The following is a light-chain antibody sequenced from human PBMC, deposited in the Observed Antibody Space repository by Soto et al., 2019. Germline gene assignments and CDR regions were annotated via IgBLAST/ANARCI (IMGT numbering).Light chain of an antibody. J-gene: IGLJ2*01. CDR2: SNN. Sequence: SVLTQPPSVSGTPGQRVNMSCSGSSSNIGSKSVSWYQHLPQTAPKLLIYSNNQRPSGVPGRFSGSKSGTSASLAISGLQSDDETQYYCAAWDDSVNVLVFGGGTKVTVL. V-gene: IGLV1-44*01. CDR1: SSNIGSKS. CDR3: AAWDDSVNVLV.